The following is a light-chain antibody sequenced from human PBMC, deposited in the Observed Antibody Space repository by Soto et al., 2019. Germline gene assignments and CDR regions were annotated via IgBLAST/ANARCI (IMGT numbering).Light chain of an antibody. CDR1: QSFGTS. J-gene: IGKJ4*01. Sequence: EIVLTQFPATLPLSPGEEATLSCRASQSFGTSLAWYQQRPAQAPRLLIYDTFKVAAGVPARFSGSGSGADFTLTISGLEPEDFAVYYCQQGGSFGGGTKVEIK. CDR3: QQGGS. V-gene: IGKV3-11*01. CDR2: DTF.